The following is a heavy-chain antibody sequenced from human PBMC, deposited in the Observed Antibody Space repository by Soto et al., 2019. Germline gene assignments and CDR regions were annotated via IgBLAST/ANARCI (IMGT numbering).Heavy chain of an antibody. D-gene: IGHD2-2*01. CDR1: GYTFTSYY. CDR2: INPNSGGT. V-gene: IGHV1-2*04. CDR3: AREVGCSSTSCYFYYYYGMDV. Sequence: ASVKVSCKASGYTFTSYYMHWVRQAPGQGLEWMGWINPNSGGTNYAQKFQGWVTMTRDTSVSTAYMELSRLRSDDTAVYYCAREVGCSSTSCYFYYYYGMDVWGQGTTVTVSS. J-gene: IGHJ6*02.